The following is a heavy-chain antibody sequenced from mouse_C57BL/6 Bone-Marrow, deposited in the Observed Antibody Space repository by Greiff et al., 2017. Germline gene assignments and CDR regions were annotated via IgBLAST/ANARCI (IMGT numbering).Heavy chain of an antibody. J-gene: IGHJ4*01. Sequence: VQLQQPGAELVMPGASVKLSCKASGYTFTSYWMHWVKQRPGQGLEWIGEIDPSDSYTNYNQKFKGKSTLTVDKSSSTAYMQLSSLTSEDSAVYYCARNDYNDMDYWGQGTSVTVAS. CDR3: ARNDYNDMDY. CDR1: GYTFTSYW. CDR2: IDPSDSYT. V-gene: IGHV1-69*01. D-gene: IGHD2-12*01.